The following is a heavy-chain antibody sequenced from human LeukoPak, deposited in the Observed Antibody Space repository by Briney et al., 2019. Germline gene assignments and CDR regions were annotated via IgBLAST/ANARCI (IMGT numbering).Heavy chain of an antibody. Sequence: PGGSLRLSCEASGFSMSVYWMSWVRQAPGKGLEWVGNIKQDGSERNYVDSVKGRFTISRDKAKKSLYLQMNSLRAEDTAVYYCARDWGAYYHFFDYWGQGTLVTVSS. J-gene: IGHJ4*02. CDR3: ARDWGAYYHFFDY. CDR2: IKQDGSER. CDR1: GFSMSVYW. D-gene: IGHD3-22*01. V-gene: IGHV3-7*01.